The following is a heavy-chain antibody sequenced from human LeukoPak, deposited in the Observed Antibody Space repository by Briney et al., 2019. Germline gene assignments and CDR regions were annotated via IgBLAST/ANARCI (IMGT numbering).Heavy chain of an antibody. V-gene: IGHV3-23*01. J-gene: IGHJ6*02. CDR1: GFTFSNYA. Sequence: QPGGSLRLSCAVSGFTFSNYAMSWVSQAPGKGLEWVSGVSTSGVDTYYADSVKGRFTISRDNSKNTLYLQMNSLRAEDTAAYYCAKDQRYWAVWGQGTTVTVSS. D-gene: IGHD2-15*01. CDR2: VSTSGVDT. CDR3: AKDQRYWAV.